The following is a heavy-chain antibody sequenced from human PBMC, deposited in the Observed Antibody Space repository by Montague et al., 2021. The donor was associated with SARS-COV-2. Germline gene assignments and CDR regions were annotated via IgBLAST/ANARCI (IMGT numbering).Heavy chain of an antibody. CDR2: IYYSGST. CDR1: GGSISSGGYY. J-gene: IGHJ5*02. V-gene: IGHV4-61*08. Sequence: SETLSLTCTVSGGSISSGGYYWSWIRQHPGKGLEWIGYIYYSGSTNYNPSLKSRVTISVDTSKNQFSLKLSSVTAADTAVYYCARASLGYCSGGRCYVGFDPWGQGTLVTVSS. CDR3: ARASLGYCSGGRCYVGFDP. D-gene: IGHD2-15*01.